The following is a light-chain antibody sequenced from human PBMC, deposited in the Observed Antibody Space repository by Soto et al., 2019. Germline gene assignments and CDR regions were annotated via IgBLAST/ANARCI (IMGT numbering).Light chain of an antibody. Sequence: EIVMTQSPATLSVSPGERATLSCRASQSVSSNLAWYQQKPGQAPRLLIYGAFTRATGIPARVSGSGFGTEFTLTISSLQSEDSAVYYCQQYNNWPPTFGQGTKLEIK. CDR3: QQYNNWPPT. V-gene: IGKV3-15*01. J-gene: IGKJ2*01. CDR1: QSVSSN. CDR2: GAF.